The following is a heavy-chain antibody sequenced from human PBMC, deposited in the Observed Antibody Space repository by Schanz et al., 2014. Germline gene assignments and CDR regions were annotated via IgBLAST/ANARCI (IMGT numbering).Heavy chain of an antibody. CDR3: ARYYETSYYPLYYCDY. CDR2: IYSGGST. V-gene: IGHV3-66*01. D-gene: IGHD3-22*01. CDR1: GFTVSSNY. Sequence: VQLVDSGGAVVQPGRSLRLSCAASGFTVSSNYMSWVRQAPGKGLEWVSVIYSGGSTYYADSVKGRFTISRDNSKNTLYLQMNSLRAEDTAVYYCARYYETSYYPLYYCDYWGQGTLVTVSS. J-gene: IGHJ4*02.